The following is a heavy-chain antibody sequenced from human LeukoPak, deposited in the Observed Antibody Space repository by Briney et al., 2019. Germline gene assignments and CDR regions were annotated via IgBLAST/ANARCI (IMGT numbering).Heavy chain of an antibody. CDR3: ARAGDYGDYESDAFDI. CDR2: IYYSGST. V-gene: IGHV4-59*01. J-gene: IGHJ3*02. Sequence: PSETLSLTCTVSGGSISSYYWSWIRQPPGKGLEWIGYIYYSGSTNYNPSLKSRVTISVDTSKNQFSLKLSSVTAADTAVYYCARAGDYGDYESDAFDIWGQGTMVTVSS. D-gene: IGHD4-17*01. CDR1: GGSISSYY.